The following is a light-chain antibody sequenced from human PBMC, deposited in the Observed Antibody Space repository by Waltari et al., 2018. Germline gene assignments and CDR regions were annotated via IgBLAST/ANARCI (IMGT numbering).Light chain of an antibody. J-gene: IGKJ2*01. Sequence: DIQMTQSPSSLSASLGDRVTITCQASQDIGNFLNWYRQRPGKYPNLLIYAASTLETGVPSRFSGSGSGTHFTLTISTVQPEDIATYYCQQYDRFPHIFGQGTKLDIK. CDR1: QDIGNF. CDR3: QQYDRFPHI. V-gene: IGKV1-33*01. CDR2: AAS.